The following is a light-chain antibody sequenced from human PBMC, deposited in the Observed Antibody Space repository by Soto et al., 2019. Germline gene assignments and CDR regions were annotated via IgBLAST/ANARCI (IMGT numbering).Light chain of an antibody. CDR3: LQHNTYPLT. CDR1: QAIRND. V-gene: IGKV1-17*01. Sequence: DIQMTQSPSSLSASVGDRVTITCRSSQAIRNDVALYQHKSGQAHTRLIYAASSLQSGVPSRFTGSGSGTEFTLAISSLQPEDFATYYCLQHNTYPLTFGGGTKVETK. J-gene: IGKJ4*01. CDR2: AAS.